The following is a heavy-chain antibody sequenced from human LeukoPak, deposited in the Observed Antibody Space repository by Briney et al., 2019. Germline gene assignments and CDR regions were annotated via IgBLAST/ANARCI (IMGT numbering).Heavy chain of an antibody. V-gene: IGHV3-9*01. J-gene: IGHJ6*02. CDR2: ISWNSGSI. CDR1: GFTFDDYA. Sequence: GRSLRLSCAASGFTFDDYAMHWVRQAPGKGLEWVSGISWNSGSIGYADSVKGRFTISRDNAKNSLYLQMNSLRAEDTALYYCAKDTASNYYYGMDVWGQGITVTVSS. CDR3: AKDTASNYYYGMDV.